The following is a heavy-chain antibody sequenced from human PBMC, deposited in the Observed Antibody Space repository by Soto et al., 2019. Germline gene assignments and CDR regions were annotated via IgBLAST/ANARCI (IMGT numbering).Heavy chain of an antibody. CDR1: GYTFTNYP. J-gene: IGHJ4*02. Sequence: GASVKVSCKASGYTFTNYPIHWVRQAPGQGFEWMGWINVGNGNIKYSQKFQGRVTMTRDTSASTAYMELSSLGSEDTAVYYCAKNPGYYYDSTGYHFDYWGQGTLVTVSS. V-gene: IGHV1-3*01. CDR3: AKNPGYYYDSTGYHFDY. CDR2: INVGNGNI. D-gene: IGHD3-22*01.